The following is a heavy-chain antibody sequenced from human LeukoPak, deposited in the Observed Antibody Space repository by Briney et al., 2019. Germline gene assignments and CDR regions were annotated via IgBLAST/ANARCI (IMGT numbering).Heavy chain of an antibody. J-gene: IGHJ5*02. D-gene: IGHD5-12*01. Sequence: GGSLRLSCAASGFTFSSYAMRWVRQAPGKGLEYVSAISSNGGSTYYANSVKGRFTISRDNSKNTLYLQMGSLRAEDMAVYYCARDSRTSQWLRETRWFAPWGQGTLVTVSS. CDR2: ISSNGGST. CDR3: ARDSRTSQWLRETRWFAP. CDR1: GFTFSSYA. V-gene: IGHV3-64*01.